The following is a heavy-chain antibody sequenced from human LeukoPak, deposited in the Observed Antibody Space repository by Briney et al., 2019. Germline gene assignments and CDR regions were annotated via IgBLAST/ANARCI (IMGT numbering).Heavy chain of an antibody. D-gene: IGHD4-17*01. V-gene: IGHV1-2*02. CDR2: INPNSGGT. CDR1: GYTFTGYY. CDR3: ARGETTVTYFDY. J-gene: IGHJ4*02. Sequence: VASVKVSCKASGYTFTGYYIHWVRQAPGQGLEWMAWINPNSGGTNYAQKFQGRVTMTRDTSISTAYMELSRLRSDDTAVYYCARGETTVTYFDYRGQGTLVTVSS.